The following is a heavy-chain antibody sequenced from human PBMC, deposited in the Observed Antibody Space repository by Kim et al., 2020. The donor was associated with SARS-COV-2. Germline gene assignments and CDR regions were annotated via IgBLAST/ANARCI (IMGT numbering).Heavy chain of an antibody. V-gene: IGHV1-18*01. Sequence: YAQKIQGRVTMTTDTSTSTAYMGLRSLRSDDTAVYYCARDDCSSTSCYAHWGQGTLVTVSS. CDR3: ARDDCSSTSCYAH. J-gene: IGHJ4*02. D-gene: IGHD2-2*01.